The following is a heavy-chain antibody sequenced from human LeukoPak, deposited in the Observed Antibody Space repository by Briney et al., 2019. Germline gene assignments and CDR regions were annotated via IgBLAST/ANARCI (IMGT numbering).Heavy chain of an antibody. CDR2: INPNSGGT. CDR1: GYTFTGYY. V-gene: IGHV1-2*02. Sequence: ASVKVSCKASGYTFTGYYMHWVRQAPGQGLEWMGWINPNSGGTNYAQKFQGRVTMTRDTSISTAYMELSRLRSDDTAVYYCARVSLAKGYYYYGMDVWGQGTTVTVSS. J-gene: IGHJ6*02. CDR3: ARVSLAKGYYYYGMDV. D-gene: IGHD2/OR15-2a*01.